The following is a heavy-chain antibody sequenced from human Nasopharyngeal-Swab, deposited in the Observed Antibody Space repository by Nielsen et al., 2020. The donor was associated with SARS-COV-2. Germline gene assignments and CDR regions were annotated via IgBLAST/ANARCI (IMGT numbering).Heavy chain of an antibody. CDR1: GFTFSNYG. Sequence: GESLKISCAAAGFTFSNYGMNWVRQTPGKGLEWVSSISGSGDSTYYADSVKGRFTISRDNSKNTLFLQMNSLRADDTAVYYCASPLNLLHWGQGTLVTVSS. D-gene: IGHD2-15*01. CDR3: ASPLNLLH. V-gene: IGHV3-23*01. CDR2: ISGSGDST. J-gene: IGHJ1*01.